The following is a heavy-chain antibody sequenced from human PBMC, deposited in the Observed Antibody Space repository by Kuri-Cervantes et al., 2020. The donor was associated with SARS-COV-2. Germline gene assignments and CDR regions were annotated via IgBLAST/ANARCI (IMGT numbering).Heavy chain of an antibody. Sequence: ASVKVSCKASGYTFTSYGISWVRQDPGQGLGWMGWISAYNGNTNYAQKLQGRVTMTTDTSTSTAYMELRRLRSDDTAVYYCARDRVVPAALYYFDYWGQGTLVTVSS. D-gene: IGHD2-2*01. CDR3: ARDRVVPAALYYFDY. CDR1: GYTFTSYG. J-gene: IGHJ4*02. V-gene: IGHV1-18*01. CDR2: ISAYNGNT.